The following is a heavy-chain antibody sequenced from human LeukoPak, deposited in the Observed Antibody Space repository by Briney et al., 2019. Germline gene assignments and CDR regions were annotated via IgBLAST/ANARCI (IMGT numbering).Heavy chain of an antibody. Sequence: SETLSLTCTVSGGSISSGGYYWSWIRQPPGKGLEWIGYIYHSGSTYYNPSLKSRVTISVDRSKNQFSLKLSSVTAADTAVYYCAREGYDFWSGYYLGYWGQGTLVTVSS. D-gene: IGHD3-3*01. J-gene: IGHJ4*02. CDR3: AREGYDFWSGYYLGY. CDR2: IYHSGST. V-gene: IGHV4-30-2*01. CDR1: GGSISSGGYY.